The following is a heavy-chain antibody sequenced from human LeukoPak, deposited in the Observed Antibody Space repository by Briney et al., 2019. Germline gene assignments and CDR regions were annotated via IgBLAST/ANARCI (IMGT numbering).Heavy chain of an antibody. CDR2: SGGGGST. D-gene: IGHD5-12*01. V-gene: IGHV3-23*01. J-gene: IGHJ4*02. CDR3: ARGYSGYGGLFDY. CDR1: GFTFSSYA. Sequence: GGSLRLSCAASGFTFSSYAIKWVRQAPGKGPECVSVSGGGGSTYYADSVTGRFNISRDNAKNSLYLQMNSLRAEDTAVYYCARGYSGYGGLFDYWGQGTLVTVSS.